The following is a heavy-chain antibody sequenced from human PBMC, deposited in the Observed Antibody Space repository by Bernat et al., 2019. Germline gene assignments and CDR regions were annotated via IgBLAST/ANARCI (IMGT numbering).Heavy chain of an antibody. Sequence: QVQLVQSGAEVKKPGSSVKVSCKASGGTFSSYTISWVRQAPGQWLEWMGRIIPILGIANYAQKFQGRVTITADKSTSTAYMELSSLRSEDTAVYYCAREVPTRAIPYSSSWYGYFQHWGQGTLVTVSS. J-gene: IGHJ1*01. CDR2: IIPILGIA. V-gene: IGHV1-69*08. CDR3: AREVPTRAIPYSSSWYGYFQH. D-gene: IGHD6-13*01. CDR1: GGTFSSYT.